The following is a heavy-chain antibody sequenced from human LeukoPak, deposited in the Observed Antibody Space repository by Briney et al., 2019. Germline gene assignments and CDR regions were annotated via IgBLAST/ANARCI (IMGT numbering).Heavy chain of an antibody. D-gene: IGHD3-10*01. CDR2: ISAYNGNT. V-gene: IGHV1-18*01. CDR3: AGPKYYYGSGSYYPFDY. J-gene: IGHJ4*02. Sequence: ASVKVSCKASGYTFTSYDISWVRQAPGQGLEWMGWISAYNGNTNYAQKLQGRVTMTTDTSASTAYMELRSLRSDDTAVYFCAGPKYYYGSGSYYPFDYWGQGTLVTVSS. CDR1: GYTFTSYD.